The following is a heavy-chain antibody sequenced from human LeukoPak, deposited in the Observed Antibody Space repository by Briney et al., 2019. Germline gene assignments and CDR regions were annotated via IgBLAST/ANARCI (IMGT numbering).Heavy chain of an antibody. CDR1: GGSISSGGYS. Sequence: SETLSLTCAVSGGSISSGGYSWSWIRRPPGKGLEWIGYIYHSGSTYYNPSLKSRVTISVDRSKNQFSLKLSSVTAADTAVYYCARGSLGYCSGGSCYLAYYFDYWGQGTLVTVSS. J-gene: IGHJ4*02. CDR3: ARGSLGYCSGGSCYLAYYFDY. D-gene: IGHD2-15*01. CDR2: IYHSGST. V-gene: IGHV4-30-2*01.